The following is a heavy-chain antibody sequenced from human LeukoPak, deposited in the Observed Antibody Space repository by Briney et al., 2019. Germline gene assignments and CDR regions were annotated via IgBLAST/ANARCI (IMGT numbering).Heavy chain of an antibody. CDR2: IRYDGSNK. D-gene: IGHD1-26*01. Sequence: SGGSLRLSCAASGFTFSSYGMHWVRQAPGKGLEWVAFIRYDGSNKYYADSVKGRFTISRDNSKNTLYLQMNSLRPEDTAVYYCARDQRSESYYPWGWFDPWGQGTLVTVSS. V-gene: IGHV3-30*02. CDR1: GFTFSSYG. J-gene: IGHJ5*02. CDR3: ARDQRSESYYPWGWFDP.